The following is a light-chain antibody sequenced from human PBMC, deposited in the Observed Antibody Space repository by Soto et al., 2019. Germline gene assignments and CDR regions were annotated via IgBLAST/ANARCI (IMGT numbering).Light chain of an antibody. Sequence: DIQMTQSPSSLSASVGDTVTITCRASQSISDYLNWYQQTPGKPPRLLIYAASSLQSGVPSRFSGSGSGTDFTPTISSLQSEDLATYYCQQSYRTPRTFGQGTKVDIK. CDR2: AAS. CDR3: QQSYRTPRT. V-gene: IGKV1-39*01. J-gene: IGKJ1*01. CDR1: QSISDY.